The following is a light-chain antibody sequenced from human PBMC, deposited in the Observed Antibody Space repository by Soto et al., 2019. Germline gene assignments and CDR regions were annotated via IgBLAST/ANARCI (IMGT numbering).Light chain of an antibody. J-gene: IGKJ1*01. V-gene: IGKV1-27*01. Sequence: DIQVTQSPPSLSASMGDRVTITCRASRDIDNSLAWYQQVPGKAPKLLLYAASTLQSGVPSRFRGSGSGTSFILTITSLQPEDVATYYCQKYNKAPWIFGQGTKVEV. CDR2: AAS. CDR3: QKYNKAPWI. CDR1: RDIDNS.